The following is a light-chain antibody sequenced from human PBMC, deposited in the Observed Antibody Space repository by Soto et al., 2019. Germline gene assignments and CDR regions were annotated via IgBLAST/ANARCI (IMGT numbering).Light chain of an antibody. CDR3: TSYTGDDFTFV. J-gene: IGLJ1*01. CDR1: SSGIGTYDY. Sequence: QSALAQPPSASGSLGQSVTISCTGTSSGIGTYDYVSWYQQHPGRAPKLIIFEVSKRPLGVPDRFSGSKSGNTASLIVSGLQPDDEAEYHCTSYTGDDFTFVFGTGTKVT. CDR2: EVS. V-gene: IGLV2-8*01.